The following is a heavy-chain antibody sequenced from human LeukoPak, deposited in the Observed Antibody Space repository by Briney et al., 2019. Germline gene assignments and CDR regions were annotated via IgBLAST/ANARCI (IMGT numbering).Heavy chain of an antibody. V-gene: IGHV4-59*01. Sequence: SETLSLTCGVSGGAITNYYWNWIRQPPGKGLEWIGYIYYSGSTNYNPSLKSRVTISVDTSKNQFSLKLSSVTAADTAVYYCARGAKVAGTAFDIWGQGTMVTVSS. CDR3: ARGAKVAGTAFDI. D-gene: IGHD6-19*01. CDR1: GGAITNYY. CDR2: IYYSGST. J-gene: IGHJ3*02.